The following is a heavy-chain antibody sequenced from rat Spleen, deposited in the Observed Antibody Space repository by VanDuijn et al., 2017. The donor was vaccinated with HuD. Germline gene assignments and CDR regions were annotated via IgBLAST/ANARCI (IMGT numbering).Heavy chain of an antibody. J-gene: IGHJ3*01. V-gene: IGHV5-31*01. CDR3: ASRTGNWFAY. CDR2: ISNTGGTT. CDR1: GFTFKDYW. Sequence: EVQLVESGGGLVQPGRSLKLSCEASGFTFKDYWMTWIRQAPGKGLEWVASISNTGGTTNYPDSVKGRFTISRDNAKTILYLQMDSLRSEDTATYFCASRTGNWFAYWGQGTLVTVSS. D-gene: IGHD5-1*01.